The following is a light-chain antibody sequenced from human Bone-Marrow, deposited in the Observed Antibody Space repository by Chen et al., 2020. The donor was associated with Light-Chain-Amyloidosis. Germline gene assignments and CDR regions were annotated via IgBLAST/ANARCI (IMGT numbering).Light chain of an antibody. V-gene: IGKV3-20*01. CDR3: QQYGSSPST. CDR2: GAS. CDR1: RSVSSNY. J-gene: IGKJ4*01. Sequence: EIVLTQSLGTLSLSPGERATLSCRASRSVSSNYLAWYQQKPGQAPRLLIFGASSRAAGIPDRFSGSGSGTDFTLTISRLEPEDFAVYYCQQYGSSPSTVGGGTKVEIK.